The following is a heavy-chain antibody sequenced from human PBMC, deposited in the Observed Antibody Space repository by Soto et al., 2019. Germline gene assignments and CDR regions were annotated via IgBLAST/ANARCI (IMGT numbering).Heavy chain of an antibody. D-gene: IGHD2-15*01. CDR2: INPNSGGT. CDR1: GYTFTGYY. Sequence: QVQLVQSGAEVKKPGASVKVSCKASGYTFTGYYMHWVRQAPGQGLEWMGWINPNSGGTNYAQKFQGWVTRPRDTSISTAYRGLSGLRSEATAVYYWGRKAGGVAAPLEREMAKRLNAFDIGAKGQWSPSLQ. CDR3: GRKAGGVAAPLEREMAKRLNAFDI. V-gene: IGHV1-2*04. J-gene: IGHJ3*02.